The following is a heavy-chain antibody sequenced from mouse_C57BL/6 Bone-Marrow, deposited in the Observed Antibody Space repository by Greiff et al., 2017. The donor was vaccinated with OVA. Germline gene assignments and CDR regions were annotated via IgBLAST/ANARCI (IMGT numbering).Heavy chain of an antibody. V-gene: IGHV1-59*01. D-gene: IGHD2-4*01. CDR1: GYTFTSYW. CDR3: ARRDDYDRFAY. Sequence: VQLQQPGAELVRPGTSVKLSCKASGYTFTSYWMHWVKQRPGQGLEWIGVIDPSDSYTNYNQKFKGKATLTVDTSSSTAYMQLSSLTSEDSAVDYCARRDDYDRFAYWGQGTLVTVSA. CDR2: IDPSDSYT. J-gene: IGHJ3*01.